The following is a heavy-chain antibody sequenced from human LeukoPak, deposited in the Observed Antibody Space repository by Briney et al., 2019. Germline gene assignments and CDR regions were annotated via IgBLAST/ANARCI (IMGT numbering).Heavy chain of an antibody. CDR1: GGSISSGGYY. Sequence: SETLSLTCTVSGGSISSGGYYWSWIRQHPGKGLEWIGYIYYSGSTYYNPSLKSRVTISVDTSKNQFSLKLSSVTAADTAVYYCAKTVAGYWYFDLWGRGTLVTVSS. V-gene: IGHV4-31*03. J-gene: IGHJ2*01. D-gene: IGHD6-19*01. CDR2: IYYSGST. CDR3: AKTVAGYWYFDL.